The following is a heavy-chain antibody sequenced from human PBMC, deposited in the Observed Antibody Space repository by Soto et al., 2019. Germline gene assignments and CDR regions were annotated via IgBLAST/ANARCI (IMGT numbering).Heavy chain of an antibody. CDR2: MNPKSGYT. Sequence: QVQLVQSGAEVKKPGASVKVSCKTSGYTFTRYDINWVRQATGQGLEWMGWMNPKSGYTGSAQRFQGRITMTRDTSISTAYMELSSLRSEDTAMYYCARKDGDLDYWGQGTLVTVSS. V-gene: IGHV1-8*01. CDR3: ARKDGDLDY. CDR1: GYTFTRYD. D-gene: IGHD4-17*01. J-gene: IGHJ4*01.